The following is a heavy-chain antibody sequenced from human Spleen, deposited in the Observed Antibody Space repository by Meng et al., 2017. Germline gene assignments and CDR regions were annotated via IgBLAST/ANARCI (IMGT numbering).Heavy chain of an antibody. CDR1: GGSISSGGYY. CDR2: IYYSGST. V-gene: IGHV4-31*03. D-gene: IGHD6-13*01. Sequence: QVPLQESGPGLVKPSQTLSLTGTVSGGSISSGGYYWSWIRQHPGKGLEWIGYIYYSGSTYYNPSLKSRVTISVDTSKNQFSLKLSSVTAADTAVYYCARGVCSSSCYFHNWFDPWGQGTLVTVSS. J-gene: IGHJ5*02. CDR3: ARGVCSSSCYFHNWFDP.